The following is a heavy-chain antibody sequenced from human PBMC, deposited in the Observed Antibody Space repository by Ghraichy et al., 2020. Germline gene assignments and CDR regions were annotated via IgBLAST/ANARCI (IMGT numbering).Heavy chain of an antibody. V-gene: IGHV3-23*01. D-gene: IGHD3-10*01. J-gene: IGHJ6*02. Sequence: LSLTCAASGFTFSSYAMSWVRQAPGKGLEWVSAISGSGGSTYYADSVKGRFTISRDNSKNTLYLQMNSLRAEDTAVYYCAKGGTNGSGSFRYYYGMDVWGQGTTVTVSS. CDR3: AKGGTNGSGSFRYYYGMDV. CDR1: GFTFSSYA. CDR2: ISGSGGST.